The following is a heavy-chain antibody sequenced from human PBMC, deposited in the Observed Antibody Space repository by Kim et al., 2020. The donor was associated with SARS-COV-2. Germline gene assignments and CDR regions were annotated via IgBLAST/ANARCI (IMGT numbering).Heavy chain of an antibody. CDR3: ARGSRVAAAGDYFVPEYYYYYGMDV. CDR1: GFTFSSYG. J-gene: IGHJ6*02. Sequence: GGSLRLSCAASGFTFSSYGMHWVRQAPGKGLEWVAVISYDGSNKYYADSVKGRFTISRDNSKNTLYLQMNSLRAEDTAVYYCARGSRVAAAGDYFVPEYYYYYGMDVWGQGTTVTVSS. V-gene: IGHV3-33*05. D-gene: IGHD6-13*01. CDR2: ISYDGSNK.